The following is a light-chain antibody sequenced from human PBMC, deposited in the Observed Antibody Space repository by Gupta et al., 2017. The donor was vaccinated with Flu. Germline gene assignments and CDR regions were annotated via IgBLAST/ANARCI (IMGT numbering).Light chain of an antibody. CDR1: QDISKS. CDR2: AAS. V-gene: IGKV1-16*02. CDR3: QQYKSYPLT. Sequence: RVTTTCPASQDISKSLAWFQQKPGKAPKSLIYAASRLQTGVPSKFNGSGSGTDFTLTISSLQPEDFATYFCQQYKSYPLTFGGGTRVEIK. J-gene: IGKJ4*01.